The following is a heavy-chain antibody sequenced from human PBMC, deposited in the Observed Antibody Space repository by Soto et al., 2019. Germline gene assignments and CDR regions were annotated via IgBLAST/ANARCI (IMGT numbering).Heavy chain of an antibody. CDR1: GFIFRNHA. V-gene: IGHV3-23*01. CDR3: AKYGHIWNFYYYLDV. Sequence: EEQLLESGGGLVQPGGSLIVSCAASGFIFRNHAMTWVRQAPGKGLEWVATIGGGGVTKYYADSVKGLFTISRDNSKSKVFLQMHGLRAEDTALYYCAKYGHIWNFYYYLDVWGKGTAVTVPS. D-gene: IGHD3-3*02. CDR2: IGGGGVTK. J-gene: IGHJ6*03.